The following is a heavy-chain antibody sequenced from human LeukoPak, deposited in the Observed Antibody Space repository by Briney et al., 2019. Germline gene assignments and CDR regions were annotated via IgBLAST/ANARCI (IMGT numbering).Heavy chain of an antibody. CDR3: AKGVTMVRGMNWFDP. CDR2: ISGSGGST. J-gene: IGHJ5*02. CDR1: GFTLSSYA. Sequence: GSLRLSCAASGFTLSSYAMSWVRQAPGKGLEWVSAISGSGGSTYYADSVKGRFTISRDNSKNTLYLQMNSLRAEDTAVYYCAKGVTMVRGMNWFDPWGQGTLVTVSS. V-gene: IGHV3-23*01. D-gene: IGHD3-10*01.